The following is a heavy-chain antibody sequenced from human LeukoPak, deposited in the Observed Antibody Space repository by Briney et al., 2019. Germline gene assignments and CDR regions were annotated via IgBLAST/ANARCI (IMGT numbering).Heavy chain of an antibody. V-gene: IGHV4-4*07. J-gene: IGHJ6*02. CDR3: ARGHLTGWPYYYYYGMDV. Sequence: SETLSLTCTVSGGSISSYYWSWIRQPAGKGLEWIGRIYTSGSTNYNPSLKSRVTMSVDTSKNQFSLKLSSVTAADTAVYYCARGHLTGWPYYYYYGMDVWGQGTTVTVSS. D-gene: IGHD3-9*01. CDR2: IYTSGST. CDR1: GGSISSYY.